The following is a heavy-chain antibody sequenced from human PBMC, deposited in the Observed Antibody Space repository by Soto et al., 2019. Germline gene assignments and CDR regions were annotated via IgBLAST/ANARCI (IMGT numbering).Heavy chain of an antibody. J-gene: IGHJ5*02. CDR1: GFRFSSYA. CDR3: ARVVPGAEAWFGP. Sequence: PAWSLGLSCSASGFRFSSYAMSWVRQAPPQGLEWVSSISTRGGRTYYADSVKGRFSISRDNSANAVYLDMELRSLRSDDTAVYYCARVVPGAEAWFGPWGQGTLVTVSS. D-gene: IGHD2-2*01. CDR2: ISTRGGRT. V-gene: IGHV3-23*01.